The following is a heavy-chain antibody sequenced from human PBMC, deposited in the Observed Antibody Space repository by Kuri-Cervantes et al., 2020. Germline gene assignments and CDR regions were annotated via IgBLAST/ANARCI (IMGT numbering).Heavy chain of an antibody. CDR2: INPNSGGT. V-gene: IGHV1-2*04. CDR1: GYTFTGYY. CDR3: AREGSGGPDYWYFDL. Sequence: ASVKVSCKASGYTFTGYYMHWVRQAPGQGLEWMGWINPNSGGTNYAQKFQGWVTMTRDTSISTAYMELSRLRSDDQAVYYCAREGSGGPDYWYFDLWGRGTLITVSS. D-gene: IGHD1-26*01. J-gene: IGHJ2*01.